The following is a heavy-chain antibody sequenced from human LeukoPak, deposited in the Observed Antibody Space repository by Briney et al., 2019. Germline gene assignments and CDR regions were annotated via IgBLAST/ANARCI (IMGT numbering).Heavy chain of an antibody. CDR2: IYSSGSI. J-gene: IGHJ4*02. V-gene: IGHV4-39*01. CDR1: GGSISSGDCD. Sequence: SETLSLTCSVSGGSISSGDCDWGWIRQPPGKGLEWIGTIYSSGSIYYNPSLKSRVSIAVDTSKNQFSLKLRSVTAADTAVYYCARGRIWSGSLDYWGQGTLVTVSS. CDR3: ARGRIWSGSLDY. D-gene: IGHD3-3*01.